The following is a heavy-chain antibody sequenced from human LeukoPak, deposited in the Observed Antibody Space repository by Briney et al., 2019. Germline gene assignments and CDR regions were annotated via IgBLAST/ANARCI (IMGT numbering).Heavy chain of an antibody. CDR2: IYYSGST. Sequence: PSETLSLTCTASGGSISSYYWSWIRQPPGKGLEWIGYIYYSGSTNYNPSPKSRVTISVDTSKNQFSLKLSSVTAADTAVYYCARVYYSSSYDYGYFDLWARATLVTVSS. CDR3: ARVYYSSSYDYGYFDL. J-gene: IGHJ2*01. D-gene: IGHD6-13*01. V-gene: IGHV4-59*01. CDR1: GGSISSYY.